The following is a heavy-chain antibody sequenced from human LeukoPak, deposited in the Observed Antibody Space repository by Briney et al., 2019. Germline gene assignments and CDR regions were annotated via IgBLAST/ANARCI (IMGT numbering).Heavy chain of an antibody. CDR3: ARDESWYDY. CDR2: IYSGGST. Sequence: PGGSLRLSCAASGFTVSSNYMNWVRQAPGKGLEWVSVIYSGGSTYYADSVKGRFTISRDNAKNSLYLQMNSLRAEDTAVYYCARDESWYDYWGQGTLVTVSS. CDR1: GFTVSSNY. V-gene: IGHV3-66*01. J-gene: IGHJ4*02. D-gene: IGHD6-13*01.